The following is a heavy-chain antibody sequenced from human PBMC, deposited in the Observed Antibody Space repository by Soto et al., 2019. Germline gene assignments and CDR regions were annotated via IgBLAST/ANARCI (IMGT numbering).Heavy chain of an antibody. V-gene: IGHV4-59*01. CDR3: ARTYSSRAVKYYYYYYMDV. J-gene: IGHJ6*03. CDR1: GGSISSYY. Sequence: SGTLSLTCTVSGGSISSYYWSWIRQPPGKGLEWIGYIYYSGSTNYNPSLKSRVTISVDTSKNQFSLKLSSVTAADTAVYYCARTYSSRAVKYYYYYYMDVWGKGTTVTVSS. CDR2: IYYSGST. D-gene: IGHD6-13*01.